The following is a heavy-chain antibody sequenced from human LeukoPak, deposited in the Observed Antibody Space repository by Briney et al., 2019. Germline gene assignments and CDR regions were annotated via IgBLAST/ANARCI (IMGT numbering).Heavy chain of an antibody. J-gene: IGHJ6*03. CDR3: ARGEYYGSGEKKKPYYYYYMDV. CDR2: IYYSGST. V-gene: IGHV4-39*01. D-gene: IGHD3-10*01. CDR1: GGSISSSSYY. Sequence: PSETLSLTCTVSGGSISSSSYYWGWIRQPPGKGLEWIGSIYYSGSTYYNPSLKSRVTISVDTSKNQFSLKLSSVTAADTAVYYCARGEYYGSGEKKKPYYYYYMDVWGKGTTVTISS.